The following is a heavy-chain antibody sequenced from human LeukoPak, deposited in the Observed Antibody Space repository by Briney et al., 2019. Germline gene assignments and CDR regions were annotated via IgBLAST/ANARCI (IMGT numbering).Heavy chain of an antibody. CDR1: GFTFSSYS. CDR3: ARSSRELGGYAPWELMPPFDY. Sequence: GGSLRLSCAASGFTFSSYSMNWVRQSPGQGLEWVSGISANGSITFYARSVRGRFTISRDNPQNTVYLQMNSLRAEDTAVYYCARSSRELGGYAPWELMPPFDYWGQGTPVTVSS. V-gene: IGHV3-48*01. D-gene: IGHD1-7*01. J-gene: IGHJ4*02. CDR2: ISANGSIT.